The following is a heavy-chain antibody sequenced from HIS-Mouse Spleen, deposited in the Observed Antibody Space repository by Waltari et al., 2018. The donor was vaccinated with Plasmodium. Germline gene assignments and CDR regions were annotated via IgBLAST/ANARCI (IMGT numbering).Heavy chain of an antibody. V-gene: IGHV1-18*01. CDR1: GYTFTSYG. D-gene: IGHD3-16*01. Sequence: QVQLVQSGAEVKKPGASVKVSCKASGYTFTSYGISWVRQAPGQGLEWMGWISAYNGNKKNGRKSQGRATMNTDTSTSTAYMELRSLRSDDTAVYYCARSLGDDYWGQGTLVTVSS. CDR3: ARSLGDDY. J-gene: IGHJ4*02. CDR2: ISAYNGNK.